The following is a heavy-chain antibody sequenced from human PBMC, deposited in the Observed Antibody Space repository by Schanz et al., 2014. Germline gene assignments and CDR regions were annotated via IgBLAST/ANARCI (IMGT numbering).Heavy chain of an antibody. D-gene: IGHD2-15*01. V-gene: IGHV4-4*02. Sequence: QVQLQESGPGLVKPSGTLSLTCTVSGASISSVYWWSWVRQSPGTGLEWIGEMHHSEGRNYNPSHKSRFATFIAESKTQFFWDLISVPAADTAVYYCVRNGDCRGGIRCDKGYFDSWGQGILVTVSS. J-gene: IGHJ4*02. CDR1: GASISSVYW. CDR3: VRNGDCRGGIRCDKGYFDS. CDR2: MHHSEGR.